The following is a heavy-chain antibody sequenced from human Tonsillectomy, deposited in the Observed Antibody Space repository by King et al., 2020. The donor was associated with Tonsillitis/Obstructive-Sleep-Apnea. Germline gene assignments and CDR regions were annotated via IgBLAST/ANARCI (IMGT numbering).Heavy chain of an antibody. J-gene: IGHJ3*02. Sequence: VQLVESGGGLIQPGGSLRLSCAASGFTVSSNYMSWVRQAPGKGLEWVSVIYSGGSTYYADSVKGRFTISRDNSKNTLYLQMKSLRAEDTAVYYCARDHSSSDDYAFDIWGQGTMVTVSS. D-gene: IGHD6-13*01. CDR1: GFTVSSNY. CDR2: IYSGGST. V-gene: IGHV3-53*01. CDR3: ARDHSSSDDYAFDI.